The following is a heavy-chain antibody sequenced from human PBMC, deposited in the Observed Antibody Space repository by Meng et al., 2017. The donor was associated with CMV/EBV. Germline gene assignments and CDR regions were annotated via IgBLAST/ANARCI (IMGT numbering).Heavy chain of an antibody. D-gene: IGHD1-14*01. CDR3: ARVMGPNRTPYYFDY. CDR2: IYSSGSP. CDR1: GVCISRGDYY. J-gene: IGHJ4*02. V-gene: IGHV4-30-4*08. Sequence: GPGLVKPSQSLSPTLPVFGVCISRGDYYWSWFRQPPGKCLEWIGDIYSSGSPYSNPSLKSRVTISVDTSKNQFSLKLSSVTAADTAVYYCARVMGPNRTPYYFDYWGQGTLVTVSS.